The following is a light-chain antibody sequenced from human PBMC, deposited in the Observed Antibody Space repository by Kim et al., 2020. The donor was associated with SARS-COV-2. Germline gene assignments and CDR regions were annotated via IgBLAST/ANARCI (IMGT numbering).Light chain of an antibody. J-gene: IGKJ1*01. CDR2: GAS. CDR1: QTISGSY. Sequence: LSLSPGERATLSCRASQTISGSYITWYQQKPGQAPRLLIYGASNRATGIPDRFRGSGSGTDFTLTISRLEPEDFAVYYCQQYGTSFGQGTKVDIK. V-gene: IGKV3-20*01. CDR3: QQYGTS.